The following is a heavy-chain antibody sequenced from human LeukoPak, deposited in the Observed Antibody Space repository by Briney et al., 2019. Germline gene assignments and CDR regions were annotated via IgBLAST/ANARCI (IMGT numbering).Heavy chain of an antibody. J-gene: IGHJ4*02. CDR3: ARHRVSGSSYSALDY. V-gene: IGHV4-59*08. CDR2: ISYSGST. D-gene: IGHD1-26*01. CDR1: GASINSHY. Sequence: SETLSLTCTVSGASINSHYWSWIRQPPGKGLEWIGYISYSGSTNYNPSLKSRVIISVDTSKTHFSLNLSSVTAADTAFYYCARHRVSGSSYSALDYWGQGTLDSVSS.